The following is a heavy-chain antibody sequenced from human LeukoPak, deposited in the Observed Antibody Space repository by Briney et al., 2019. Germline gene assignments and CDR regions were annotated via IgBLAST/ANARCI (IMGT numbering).Heavy chain of an antibody. D-gene: IGHD2-2*01. CDR2: IIHSGRT. CDR3: ARGILVTVYAAFDY. Sequence: SETLSLTCGVYGGSFSGYYWTWIRQSPGMGLEWIGEIIHSGRTNYNPSLTNRVSISVDTSKNQFSLELSSVTAADTAIYYCARGILVTVYAAFDYWGQGTLVTVSS. V-gene: IGHV4-34*01. J-gene: IGHJ4*02. CDR1: GGSFSGYY.